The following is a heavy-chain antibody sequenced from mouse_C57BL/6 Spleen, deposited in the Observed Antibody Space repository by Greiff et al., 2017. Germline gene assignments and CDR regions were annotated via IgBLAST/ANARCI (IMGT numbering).Heavy chain of an antibody. V-gene: IGHV14-2*01. CDR1: GFNIKDYY. CDR3: ASSNSNYFDY. CDR2: IDPEDGET. D-gene: IGHD2-5*01. J-gene: IGHJ2*01. Sequence: EVQLQQSGAELVKPGASVKLSCTASGFNIKDYYMHWVKQRTEQGLEWIGRIDPEDGETKYAPKFPGKATITADTSSNTAYLQLSSLTSEDTAVYYCASSNSNYFDYWGQGATLTVSS.